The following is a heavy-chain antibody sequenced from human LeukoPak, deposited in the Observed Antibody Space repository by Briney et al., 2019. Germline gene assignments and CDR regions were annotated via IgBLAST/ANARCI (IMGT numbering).Heavy chain of an antibody. D-gene: IGHD7-27*01. V-gene: IGHV3-74*01. CDR1: GFAFRTSW. CDR2: INSDGGNT. Sequence: GGSLRLSCSASGFAFRTSWMHWVRQGPGKGLLWVAHINSDGGNTAYADSVKGRFTISRDNAKSTLYLQMNSLRSEDTAVYYCARGDPLGNYWGQGTLVTVSS. J-gene: IGHJ4*02. CDR3: ARGDPLGNY.